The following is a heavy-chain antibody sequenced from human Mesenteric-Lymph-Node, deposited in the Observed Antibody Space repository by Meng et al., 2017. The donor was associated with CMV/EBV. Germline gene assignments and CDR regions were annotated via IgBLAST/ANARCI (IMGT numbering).Heavy chain of an antibody. CDR2: IKEDGSER. V-gene: IGHV3-7*01. CDR3: GRVDYRGNSVAY. Sequence: GGSLKISCAASGFTFSNYWMSWVRQAPGKGLEWVANIKEDGSERYYMDSVKGRFTISRDSAKNSLYLQMNSLRGEDTAVYYCGRVDYRGNSVAYWGQGTLVTVSS. D-gene: IGHD4-23*01. J-gene: IGHJ4*02. CDR1: GFTFSNYW.